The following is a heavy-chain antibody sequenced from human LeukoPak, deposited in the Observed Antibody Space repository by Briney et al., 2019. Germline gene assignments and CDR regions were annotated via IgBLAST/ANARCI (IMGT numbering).Heavy chain of an antibody. D-gene: IGHD2-2*01. V-gene: IGHV3-74*01. Sequence: GGSLRLSCAASGFTFSPYWMHWVRQAPGKGLVWVSRINGDGSSTGYADSVKGRFTISRDNAKNTLYLQMNSLRAEDTAVYYCARVRRYCSSTSCYWPAFDIWGQGTMVTVSS. CDR3: ARVRRYCSSTSCYWPAFDI. J-gene: IGHJ3*02. CDR1: GFTFSPYW. CDR2: INGDGSST.